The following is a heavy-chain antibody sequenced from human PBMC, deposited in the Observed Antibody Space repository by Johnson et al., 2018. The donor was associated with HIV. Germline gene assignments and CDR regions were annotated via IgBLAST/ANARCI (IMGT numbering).Heavy chain of an antibody. CDR2: MSYDESNT. D-gene: IGHD3-16*01. V-gene: IGHV3-33*05. CDR3: AKCIWGSSLIDVFDM. J-gene: IGHJ3*02. Sequence: QVQLVESGGGVVQPGRSLRLSCAVSGFTLSTYGMHWVRQAPGKGPEWVAVMSYDESNTYYADSVKGRFTISRDKSKKTLYLQMNGLRVEDTAVYYCAKCIWGSSLIDVFDMWGRGTTVIVSS. CDR1: GFTLSTYG.